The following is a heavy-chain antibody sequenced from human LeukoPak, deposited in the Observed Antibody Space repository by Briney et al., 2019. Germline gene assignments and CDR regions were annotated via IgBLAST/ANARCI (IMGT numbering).Heavy chain of an antibody. CDR2: IIPIFGTA. CDR3: ASGEGPIFGVVVYYFDY. CDR1: GGTFSSYA. J-gene: IGHJ4*02. V-gene: IGHV1-69*13. D-gene: IGHD3-3*01. Sequence: SVKVSCKASGGTFSSYAISWVRQAPGQGLEWVGGIIPIFGTANYAQKFQGRVTITADESTSTAYMELSSLRSEDTAVYYCASGEGPIFGVVVYYFDYWGQGTLVTVSS.